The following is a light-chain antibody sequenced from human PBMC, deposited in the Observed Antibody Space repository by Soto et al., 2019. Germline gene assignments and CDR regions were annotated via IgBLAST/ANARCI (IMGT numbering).Light chain of an antibody. J-gene: IGKJ2*01. CDR1: QSISSW. CDR3: QQAYT. Sequence: DIQMTQSPSTLSESVGDRVTITCRASQSISSWLAWYQQKPGRAPKLLIYTASSLESGVPSRFSGSGSGTEFTLTISSLQADDFATYYCQQAYTFGQGTKLEIK. CDR2: TAS. V-gene: IGKV1-5*03.